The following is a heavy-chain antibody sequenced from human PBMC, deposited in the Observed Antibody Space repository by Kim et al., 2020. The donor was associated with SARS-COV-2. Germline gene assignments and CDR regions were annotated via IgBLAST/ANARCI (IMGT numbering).Heavy chain of an antibody. CDR3: TRDPAYGAFDY. D-gene: IGHD2-21*01. V-gene: IGHV3-7*03. CDR1: GFMFRSHF. Sequence: GGSLRLSCGVSGFMFRSHFMTWVRRAPGKGLEWVAEINPDGNAVGYVDSVKGRFTISRDNPKNSLYLQMNSLRVEDTAVYYCTRDPAYGAFDYWGQGTLVTVSS. J-gene: IGHJ4*02. CDR2: INPDGNAV.